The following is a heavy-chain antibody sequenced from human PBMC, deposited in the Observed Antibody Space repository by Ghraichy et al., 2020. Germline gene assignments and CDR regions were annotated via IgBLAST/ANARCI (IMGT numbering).Heavy chain of an antibody. V-gene: IGHV4-34*01. CDR3: ARGVSGAYYYDSRGRSGRSHKNDY. Sequence: SQTLSLTCAVYGGSFSGYYWSWIRQPPGKGLEWIGEINHSGSTNYNPSLKSRVTISVDTSKNQFSLKLSSVTAADTAVYYCARGVSGAYYYDSRGRSGRSHKNDYWGQGTLVTVSS. CDR1: GGSFSGYY. J-gene: IGHJ4*02. D-gene: IGHD3-22*01. CDR2: INHSGST.